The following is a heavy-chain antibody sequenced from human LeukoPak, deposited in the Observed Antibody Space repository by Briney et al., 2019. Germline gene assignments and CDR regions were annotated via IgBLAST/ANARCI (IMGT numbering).Heavy chain of an antibody. J-gene: IGHJ6*04. Sequence: NSSQTLSLTCTVSGGSISSGGYYWSWIRQHPGKGLEWIGYIYYSGSTYYNPSLKSRVTISVDTPKNQFSLKLSSVTAADTAVYYCARDSLLWFGEDVWGKGTTVTVSS. CDR3: ARDSLLWFGEDV. CDR1: GGSISSGGYY. V-gene: IGHV4-31*03. CDR2: IYYSGST. D-gene: IGHD3-10*01.